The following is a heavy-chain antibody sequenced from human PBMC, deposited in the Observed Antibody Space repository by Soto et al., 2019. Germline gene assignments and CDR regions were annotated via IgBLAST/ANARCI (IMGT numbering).Heavy chain of an antibody. Sequence: SETLSLTCAVYGGSFSGYYGSWIRLPPAKGLEWIGEINHSGSTNYNPSLKSRVAISVDTSKNQFSLKLSSVTAADTAVYYCARVPYYYDSSGYYYYYYGMDVWGQGTTVT. CDR2: INHSGST. CDR3: ARVPYYYDSSGYYYYYYGMDV. D-gene: IGHD3-22*01. CDR1: GGSFSGYY. V-gene: IGHV4-34*01. J-gene: IGHJ6*02.